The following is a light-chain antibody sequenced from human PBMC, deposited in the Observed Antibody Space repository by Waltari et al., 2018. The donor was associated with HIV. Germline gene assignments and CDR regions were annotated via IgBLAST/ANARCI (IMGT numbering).Light chain of an antibody. CDR2: GAS. CDR1: QNVDIN. J-gene: IGKJ4*01. Sequence: EIVMTQSPATLSVTPGERATLSCRASQNVDINLAWYQQKPCQPPRLLIFGASTRATDIPARFSAGGSGTDFTLTIYSLQSEDSATYYCQQYGNWPHNFGGGTKLEIK. CDR3: QQYGNWPHN. V-gene: IGKV3-15*01.